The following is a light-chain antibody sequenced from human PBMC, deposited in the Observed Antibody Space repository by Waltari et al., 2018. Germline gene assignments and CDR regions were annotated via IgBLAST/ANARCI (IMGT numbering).Light chain of an antibody. CDR2: AAS. Sequence: DIQMTQSPSSLSASVGDRVAITCRASQSIRTYLNWDQQRPGKAPKLLIYAASNLQGGVPSRFRGSGSGTDFTLSISSLQPEDFATYYCQESYSIFTFGGGTKVEIK. V-gene: IGKV1-39*01. J-gene: IGKJ4*01. CDR3: QESYSIFT. CDR1: QSIRTY.